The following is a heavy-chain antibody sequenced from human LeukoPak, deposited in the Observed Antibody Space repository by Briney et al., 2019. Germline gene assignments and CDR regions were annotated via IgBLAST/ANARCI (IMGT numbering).Heavy chain of an antibody. D-gene: IGHD6-13*01. CDR3: ARDLFVASSLFFDY. CDR2: IYTSGST. Sequence: SETLSLTFTVSGGSISSYYWSWIRQPAGKGQEWIGRIYTSGSTNYNPSFKSRVTMSVDTSKNQFSLKLSAVTAADTAVYYCARDLFVASSLFFDYWGQGTLVTVSS. V-gene: IGHV4-4*07. J-gene: IGHJ4*02. CDR1: GGSISSYY.